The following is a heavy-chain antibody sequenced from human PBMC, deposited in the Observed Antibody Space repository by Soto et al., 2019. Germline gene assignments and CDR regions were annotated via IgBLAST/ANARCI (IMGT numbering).Heavy chain of an antibody. V-gene: IGHV1-69*13. CDR1: GDTLSSYT. D-gene: IGHD6-13*01. J-gene: IGHJ6*02. CDR2: IIPIFGTA. CDR3: ARRKQLGIYYYYYGMDV. Sequence: SVKVSCKASGDTLSSYTISWVRQAPGQGLEWMGRIIPIFGTAYYAQKFQGRVTITADESTSTAYMELSSLRSEDTAVYYCARRKQLGIYYYYYGMDVWGQGTTVTVSS.